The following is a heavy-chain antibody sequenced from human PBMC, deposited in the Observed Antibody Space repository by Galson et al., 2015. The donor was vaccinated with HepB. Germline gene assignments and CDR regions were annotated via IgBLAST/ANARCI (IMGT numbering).Heavy chain of an antibody. CDR2: INHSGST. D-gene: IGHD2/OR15-2a*01. V-gene: IGHV4-34*01. CDR1: GGSFSGYY. J-gene: IGHJ3*02. Sequence: ETLSLTCAVYGGSFSGYYWSWIRQPPGKGLEWIGEINHSGSTNYNPSLKSRVTISVDTSKNQFSLKLSSVTAADTAVYYCALIGLQNDAFDIWGQGTMVTVSS. CDR3: ALIGLQNDAFDI.